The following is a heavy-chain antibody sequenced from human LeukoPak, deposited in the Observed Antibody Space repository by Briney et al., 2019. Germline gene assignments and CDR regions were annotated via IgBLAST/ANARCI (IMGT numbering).Heavy chain of an antibody. V-gene: IGHV3-21*01. CDR3: ARVSARKSSMIVVVTPYYYGMDV. D-gene: IGHD3-22*01. CDR2: ISSSSSYI. J-gene: IGHJ6*02. Sequence: PGGSLRLSCAASGFTFSSYSMNWVRQAPGKGLEWVSSISSSSSYIYYADSVKGRFTISRDNAKNSLYLQMNSLRAEDTAVYYCARVSARKSSMIVVVTPYYYGMDVWGQGTTVTVSS. CDR1: GFTFSSYS.